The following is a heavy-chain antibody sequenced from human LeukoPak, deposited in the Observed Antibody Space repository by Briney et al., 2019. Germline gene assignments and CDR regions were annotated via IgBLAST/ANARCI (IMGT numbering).Heavy chain of an antibody. CDR3: ARGSGSYCFDY. D-gene: IGHD1-26*01. Sequence: SGTLSLTCAVYGGSFSGYYWSWIRQPPGKGLEWIGEINHSGSTNYNPSLKSRVTISVDTSKNQFSLKLSSVTAADTAVYYCARGSGSYCFDYWGQGTLVTVSS. CDR2: INHSGST. CDR1: GGSFSGYY. V-gene: IGHV4-34*01. J-gene: IGHJ4*02.